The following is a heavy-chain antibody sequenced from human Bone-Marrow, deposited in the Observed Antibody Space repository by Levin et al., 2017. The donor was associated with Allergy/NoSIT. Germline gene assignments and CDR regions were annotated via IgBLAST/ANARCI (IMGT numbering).Heavy chain of an antibody. V-gene: IGHV3-11*01. CDR3: ARLGDIVATDYYYYGMDA. CDR1: GFTFSDYY. Sequence: GGSLRLSCAASGFTFSDYYMSWIRQAPGKGLEWVSYISSSGSTIYYADSVKGRFTISRDNAKNSLYLQMNSLRAEDTAVYYCARLGDIVATDYYYYGMDAWGQGTTVTVSS. CDR2: ISSSGSTI. D-gene: IGHD5-12*01. J-gene: IGHJ6*02.